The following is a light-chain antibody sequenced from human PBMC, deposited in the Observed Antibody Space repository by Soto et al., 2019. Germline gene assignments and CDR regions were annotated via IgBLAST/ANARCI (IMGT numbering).Light chain of an antibody. J-gene: IGKJ1*01. V-gene: IGKV1-5*03. Sequence: DIQMTQSPSTLSASVGDRVTITCRASQSISSWLAWYQQKPGKAPKLLIYKASSLESGVPSRFSGSGSGTECTLTISSLQPDDFATYYCQQYNSYSPQTFGQGTKVEIK. CDR3: QQYNSYSPQT. CDR1: QSISSW. CDR2: KAS.